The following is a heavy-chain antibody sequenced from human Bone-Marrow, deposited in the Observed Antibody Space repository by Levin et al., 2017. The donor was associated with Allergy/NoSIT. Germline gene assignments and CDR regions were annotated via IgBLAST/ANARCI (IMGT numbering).Heavy chain of an antibody. CDR3: AKGTVTNFYYYNYVDV. CDR1: GFTFSSYA. J-gene: IGHJ6*03. V-gene: IGHV3-23*01. D-gene: IGHD4-11*01. Sequence: QAGGSLRLSCAASGFTFSSYAMSWVRQAPGKGLEWVSVISGSGGITYYADSVKGRFTISRDNSKNTLYLQMNSLRAEDTAVYYCAKGTVTNFYYYNYVDVWGKGTTVTVSS. CDR2: ISGSGGIT.